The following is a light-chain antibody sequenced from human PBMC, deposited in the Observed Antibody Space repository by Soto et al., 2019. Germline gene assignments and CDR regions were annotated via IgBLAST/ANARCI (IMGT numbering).Light chain of an antibody. CDR1: QSVSSD. V-gene: IGKV3-11*01. Sequence: EIVLTQSPATLSLSPGERATLSCRASQSVSSDLEVAWYQQKPGQAPRLLIYDAFNRATGIPARFSGSGSGTDFTLTISSLEPEDFAVYYCQQRADWPRTFGQGTRWRL. J-gene: IGKJ5*01. CDR3: QQRADWPRT. CDR2: DAF.